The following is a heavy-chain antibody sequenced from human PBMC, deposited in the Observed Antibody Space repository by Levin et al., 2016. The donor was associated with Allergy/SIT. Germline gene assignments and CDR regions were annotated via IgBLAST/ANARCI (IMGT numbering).Heavy chain of an antibody. D-gene: IGHD6-19*01. Sequence: GESLKISCAASGFSLNYYAINWVRQAPGKGLEWVSTISVSGGSTYYADSVKGRFTISRDNSKNTLYLQMNSLRAEDTAVYYCAVLYGVEAVAVDYWGQGTLVTVSS. CDR2: ISVSGGST. CDR1: GFSLNYYA. V-gene: IGHV3-23*01. CDR3: AVLYGVEAVAVDY. J-gene: IGHJ4*02.